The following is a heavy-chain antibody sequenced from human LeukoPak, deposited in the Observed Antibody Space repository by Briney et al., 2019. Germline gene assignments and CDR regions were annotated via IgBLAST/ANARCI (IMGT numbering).Heavy chain of an antibody. V-gene: IGHV3-48*02. CDR2: INHHGEAI. J-gene: IGHJ4*02. CDR3: ARDYDWAFDF. CDR1: GFPFSSHV. D-gene: IGHD3-9*01. Sequence: HPGGSLRLAWGVAGFPFSSHVMSWVRQAAGRGMGWIAYINHHGEAIYYPYFVNGRFIISRDNAQNSLFLQMNDLRDEDTAVYYCARDYDWAFDFWGQGTRVTVSS.